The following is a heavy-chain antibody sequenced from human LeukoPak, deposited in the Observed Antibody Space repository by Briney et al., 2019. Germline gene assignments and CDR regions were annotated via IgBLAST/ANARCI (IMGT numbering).Heavy chain of an antibody. V-gene: IGHV3-7*03. CDR2: IKQDGSKK. Sequence: PGGSLRLSCAASGFTFSSYWMTWVRQAPGKGLEWVANIKQDGSKKYYVDSVKGRFTISRDNAENSLYLQMNSLRAEDTAVYYCAKDGPETGIVGAKNYYFDYWGQGTLVTVSS. J-gene: IGHJ4*02. D-gene: IGHD1-26*01. CDR1: GFTFSSYW. CDR3: AKDGPETGIVGAKNYYFDY.